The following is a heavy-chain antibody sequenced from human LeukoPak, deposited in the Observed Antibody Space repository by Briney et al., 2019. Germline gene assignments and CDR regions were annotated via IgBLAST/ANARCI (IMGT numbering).Heavy chain of an antibody. CDR2: IKYDGSST. J-gene: IGHJ3*02. V-gene: IGHV3-74*01. Sequence: GGSPRLSCAASEFTFSSYWMHWVRQAPGKGLVWVSRIKYDGSSTNYADSVKGRFTISRDNAKNTLYLQMNSLRAEDTAVYYCTRRGAASDAFDIWGQGTMVTVSS. CDR1: EFTFSSYW. CDR3: TRRGAASDAFDI. D-gene: IGHD3-16*01.